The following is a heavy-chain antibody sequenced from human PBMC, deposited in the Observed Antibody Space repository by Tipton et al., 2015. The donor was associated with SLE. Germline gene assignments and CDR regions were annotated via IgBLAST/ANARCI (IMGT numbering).Heavy chain of an antibody. D-gene: IGHD3-22*01. CDR3: ARRVPHYYDSSGYYYFDH. CDR2: ITSDGNNE. J-gene: IGHJ4*02. CDR1: GFTFSSSG. Sequence: SLRLSCAASGFTFSSSGMHWVRQAPGKGLEWVAVITSDGNNEYYADSVKGRFTISRDNSKNTLFLQMSSLRAEDTAVYFCARRVPHYYDSSGYYYFDHWGQGTLVAVSS. V-gene: IGHV3-30*03.